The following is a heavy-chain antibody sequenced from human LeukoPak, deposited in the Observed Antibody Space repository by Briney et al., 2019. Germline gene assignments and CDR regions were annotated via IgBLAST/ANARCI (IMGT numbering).Heavy chain of an antibody. CDR2: INHSGST. J-gene: IGHJ4*02. V-gene: IGHV4-34*01. Sequence: SETLSLTCAVYGGSFSGYYWSWIRQPPGKGLEWIGEINHSGSTNYNPSLKSRVTISVDTSKNQFSLKLSSVTAADTAVYYCASEQGAYDSSGYYFDCWGQGTLVTVSS. CDR3: ASEQGAYDSSGYYFDC. D-gene: IGHD3-22*01. CDR1: GGSFSGYY.